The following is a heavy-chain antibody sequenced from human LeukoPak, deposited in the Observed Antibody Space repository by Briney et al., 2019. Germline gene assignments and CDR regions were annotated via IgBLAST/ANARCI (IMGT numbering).Heavy chain of an antibody. CDR3: ARARGGHIVVVPGAGAFDI. D-gene: IGHD2-2*01. J-gene: IGHJ3*02. CDR2: MNPNSGNT. Sequence: ASVKVSCKASGYTFTGYYMHWVRQAPGQGLEWMGWMNPNSGNTGYAQKFQGRVTITRNTSISTAYMELSSLRSEDTAVYYCARARGGHIVVVPGAGAFDIWGQGTMVTVSS. CDR1: GYTFTGYY. V-gene: IGHV1-8*03.